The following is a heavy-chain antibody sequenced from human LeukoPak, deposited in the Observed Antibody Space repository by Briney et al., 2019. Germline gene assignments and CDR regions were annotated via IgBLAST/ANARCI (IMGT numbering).Heavy chain of an antibody. D-gene: IGHD2-2*02. V-gene: IGHV4-38-2*02. CDR3: VRYCSSTTCYTRAVDY. J-gene: IGHJ4*02. Sequence: ASETLSLTCTVSGYSITSGYNWAWIRQPPGKVLEWIGSIYHSGSAYYNPSLKSRVTISVDTSKNQFSLKLSSVTAADTAVYYCVRYCSSTTCYTRAVDYWGQGTLVTVSS. CDR2: IYHSGSA. CDR1: GYSITSGYN.